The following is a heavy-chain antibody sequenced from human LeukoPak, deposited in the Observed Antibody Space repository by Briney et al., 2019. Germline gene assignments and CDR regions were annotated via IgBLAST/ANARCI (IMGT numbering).Heavy chain of an antibody. J-gene: IGHJ5*02. Sequence: GRSLRLSCAASGFTFSSYGMHWVRQAPGKGLEWVAVIWYDGSNKYYADSVKGRFTISRDNSKNTLYLQMNSLRAEDTAVYYCAKEGAGYSSSWENWFVPWGQGTLVTVSS. CDR1: GFTFSSYG. V-gene: IGHV3-33*06. CDR3: AKEGAGYSSSWENWFVP. D-gene: IGHD6-13*01. CDR2: IWYDGSNK.